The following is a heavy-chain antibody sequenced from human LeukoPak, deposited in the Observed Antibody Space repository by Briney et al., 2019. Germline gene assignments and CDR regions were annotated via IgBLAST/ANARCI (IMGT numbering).Heavy chain of an antibody. D-gene: IGHD2-15*01. Sequence: GGSLRLSCAASGFAFSSYWMFWVRQAPGKGLVWVSRIKGDGTAITYADSVKGRFTISRDNAKSTLYLQLNSLRADDTAVYYCARGGLPGGFDYWGQGALVTVSS. V-gene: IGHV3-74*01. CDR2: IKGDGTAI. CDR1: GFAFSSYW. J-gene: IGHJ4*02. CDR3: ARGGLPGGFDY.